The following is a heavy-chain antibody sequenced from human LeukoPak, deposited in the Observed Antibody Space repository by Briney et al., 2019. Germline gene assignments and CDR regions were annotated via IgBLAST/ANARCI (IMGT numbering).Heavy chain of an antibody. J-gene: IGHJ3*02. D-gene: IGHD4-11*01. Sequence: PGGSLRLSCAASGFTFSSYSMNWVRQAPGKGLEWVSYISSSSSTIYYADSVKGRFTISRDNAKNSLYLQMSSLRAEDTAVYYCARDGYGNPFDAFDIWGQGTMVTVSS. V-gene: IGHV3-48*01. CDR1: GFTFSSYS. CDR2: ISSSSSTI. CDR3: ARDGYGNPFDAFDI.